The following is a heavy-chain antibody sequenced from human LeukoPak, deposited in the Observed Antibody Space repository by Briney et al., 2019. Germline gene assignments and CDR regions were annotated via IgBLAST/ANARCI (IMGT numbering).Heavy chain of an antibody. V-gene: IGHV1-2*02. CDR1: GYTFTGYY. CDR3: ASVVVVAANDAFDI. Sequence: ASVRVSCKASGYTFTGYYMHWVRQARGQGLEWMGWINPNSGGTNYAQKFQGRVTMTRDTSISTAYMELSRLRSDDTAVYYCASVVVVAANDAFDIWGQGTMVTVSS. CDR2: INPNSGGT. D-gene: IGHD2-15*01. J-gene: IGHJ3*02.